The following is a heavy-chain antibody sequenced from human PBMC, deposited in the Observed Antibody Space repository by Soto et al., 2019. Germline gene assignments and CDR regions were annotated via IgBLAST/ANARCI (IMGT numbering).Heavy chain of an antibody. V-gene: IGHV3-66*01. Sequence: EVQLVESGGGLVQPGGSLRLSCAASGFTVSSNYMSWVRQAPGKGLEWVSVIYSGGSTYYADSVKGRFTISRDNSKNTLYLQMNSLGAEDTAVYYCASTNDYGDYNAFDIWGQGTMVAVSS. CDR3: ASTNDYGDYNAFDI. CDR2: IYSGGST. J-gene: IGHJ3*02. CDR1: GFTVSSNY. D-gene: IGHD4-17*01.